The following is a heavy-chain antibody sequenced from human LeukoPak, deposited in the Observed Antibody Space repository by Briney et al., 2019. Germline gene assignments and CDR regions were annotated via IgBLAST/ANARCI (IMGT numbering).Heavy chain of an antibody. CDR1: GGSISSSNYY. CDR2: IYTSGDT. J-gene: IGHJ4*02. D-gene: IGHD4-11*01. CDR3: ARHTYRNYFDF. Sequence: PSETLSLTCTVSGGSISSSNYYWGWIRQPPGKGLEWVGRIYTSGDTNYNPSLKNRVTMSIDTSKNQFSLKVYSVTAADTAVYYCARHTYRNYFDFWGQGALVTVSS. V-gene: IGHV4-39*07.